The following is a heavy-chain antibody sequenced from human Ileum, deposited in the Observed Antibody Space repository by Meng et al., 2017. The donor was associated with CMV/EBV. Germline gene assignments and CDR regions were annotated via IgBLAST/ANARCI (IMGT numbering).Heavy chain of an antibody. CDR3: AKGGRGGNDGLDI. CDR2: IGYDGRNK. CDR1: GFTFSSYG. Sequence: GGSLRLSCAASGFTFSSYGMHWVRHAPGKGLEWVAYIGYDGRNKYYGDSAKGRLVISRDNADYQLYLQMNSLRVEDTAVYFCAKGGRGGNDGLDIWGQGKLVTVSS. J-gene: IGHJ3*02. D-gene: IGHD3-16*01. V-gene: IGHV3-30*02.